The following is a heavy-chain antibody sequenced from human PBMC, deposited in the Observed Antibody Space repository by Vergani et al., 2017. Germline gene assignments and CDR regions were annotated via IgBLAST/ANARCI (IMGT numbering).Heavy chain of an antibody. J-gene: IGHJ4*02. V-gene: IGHV3-30*01. Sequence: QVQLVESGGGVVQPGRSLRLSCAASGFTFSSYAMHWVRQAPGKGLEWVAVISYDGSNKYYADSVKGRFTISRDNSKNTLYLQMNSLRAEDTAVYYCARAVVDIVATTTIFDYGGQGTLVTVSS. CDR3: ARAVVDIVATTTIFDY. CDR1: GFTFSSYA. CDR2: ISYDGSNK. D-gene: IGHD5-12*01.